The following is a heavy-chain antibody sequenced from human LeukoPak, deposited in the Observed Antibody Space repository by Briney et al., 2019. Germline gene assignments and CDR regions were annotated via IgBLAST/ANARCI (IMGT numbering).Heavy chain of an antibody. CDR3: AREFGSGSYYYFDY. V-gene: IGHV3-33*08. J-gene: IGHJ4*02. CDR1: GFTFSSYW. D-gene: IGHD3-10*01. CDR2: IWYDGSNK. Sequence: PGGSLRLSCAASGFTFSSYWMSWVRQAPRQGLEWVAVIWYDGSNKYYADSVKGRFTISRDNSKNTLYLQMNSLRAEDTAVYYCAREFGSGSYYYFDYWGQGTLVTVSS.